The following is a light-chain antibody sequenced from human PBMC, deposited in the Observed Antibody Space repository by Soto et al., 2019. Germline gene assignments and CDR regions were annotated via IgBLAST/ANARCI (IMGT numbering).Light chain of an antibody. CDR1: QRVSSNY. J-gene: IGKJ1*01. CDR2: GAS. Sequence: EVMLTQSPGTLSLSPGERATLSCRASQRVSSNYLAWYQQKSGQAPRLLIYGASNRATGIPDRFSGSGSGTDFPLTIRRLEPEDFAVYYCQQYDTSPRTFGQGTKVEFK. V-gene: IGKV3-20*01. CDR3: QQYDTSPRT.